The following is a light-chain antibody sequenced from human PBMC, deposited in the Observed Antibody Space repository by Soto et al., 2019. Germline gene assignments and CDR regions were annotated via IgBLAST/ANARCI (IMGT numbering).Light chain of an antibody. CDR1: QSIGTW. Sequence: DIPLTQSPSILSASVGDRVPIVCRASQSIGTWLAWYQQKPGKAPNLLIYEASNLQSGVPSRFSGSGSGTEFTLTISSLQPDDFATYYCQQYNSYSFGQGTKVDIK. CDR2: EAS. V-gene: IGKV1-5*02. J-gene: IGKJ1*01. CDR3: QQYNSYS.